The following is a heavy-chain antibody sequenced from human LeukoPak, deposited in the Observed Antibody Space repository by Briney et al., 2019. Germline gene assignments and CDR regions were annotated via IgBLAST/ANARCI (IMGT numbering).Heavy chain of an antibody. Sequence: PGGSLRLSCAASGFTFRDYTMNWVRQSPGKGLQWVSYVRFGSSYISYADSLKGRFTISRDDAKSSVYLEMTSLRAEDTAVYYCASASTEYAVTDGFDTWGPGTLVTVSS. CDR2: VRFGSSYI. D-gene: IGHD4-17*01. V-gene: IGHV3-21*01. J-gene: IGHJ5*02. CDR3: ASASTEYAVTDGFDT. CDR1: GFTFRDYT.